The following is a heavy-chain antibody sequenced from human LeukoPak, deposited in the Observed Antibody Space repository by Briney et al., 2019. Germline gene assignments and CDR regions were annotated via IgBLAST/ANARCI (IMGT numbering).Heavy chain of an antibody. V-gene: IGHV3-11*01. CDR3: AGGVQGAGPFDY. Sequence: GGSLRLSCAASGFIFSDYYTSRIPQAPGKRLEWVSYISNRGTMIYYRDSVKGRFTVSRDNAKNSLYLQMNSLRAEDTAVYYCAGGVQGAGPFDYWGQGSLVTVSS. CDR2: ISNRGTMI. J-gene: IGHJ4*02. CDR1: GFIFSDYY. D-gene: IGHD3-16*01.